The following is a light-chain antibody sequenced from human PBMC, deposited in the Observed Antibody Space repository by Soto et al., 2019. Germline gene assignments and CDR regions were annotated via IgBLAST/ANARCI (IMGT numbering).Light chain of an antibody. CDR1: QSVSSY. Sequence: EIVLTQSPATLSLSPGERATLSCRASQSVSSYLAWYQQKPGQAPRLLIYDASNRATGIPARFSGSGSGTDFTLTISSLEPEDFPVYYCQQRSNWPTWTFGQGTKVEIK. CDR2: DAS. J-gene: IGKJ1*01. CDR3: QQRSNWPTWT. V-gene: IGKV3-11*01.